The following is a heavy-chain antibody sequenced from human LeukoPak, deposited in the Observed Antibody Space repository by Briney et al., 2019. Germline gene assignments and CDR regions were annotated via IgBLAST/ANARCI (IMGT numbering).Heavy chain of an antibody. D-gene: IGHD4-23*01. V-gene: IGHV4-4*09. CDR3: ARHVAGGIAFDI. J-gene: IGHJ3*02. CDR2: IYTSGST. CDR1: GGSISSYY. Sequence: SETLSLTCTVSGGSISSYYWSWIRQPPGKGLEWIGYIYTSGSTNYNPSLKSRVTKSVDTSKNQFSLKLSSVTAADTAVYYCARHVAGGIAFDIWGQGTMVTVSS.